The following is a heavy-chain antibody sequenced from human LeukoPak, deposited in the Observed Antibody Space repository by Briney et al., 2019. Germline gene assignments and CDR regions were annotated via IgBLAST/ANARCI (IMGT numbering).Heavy chain of an antibody. J-gene: IGHJ1*01. CDR2: ISSTSSYR. V-gene: IGHV3-21*01. CDR1: GFTFNNYG. Sequence: GGSLRLSCAASGFTFNNYGMHWVRQAPGTGLEWVSSISSTSSYRYYGDSVKGRFTISRDNAKNSLYLQMNSLRAEDTAVYYCARDGDTSGHSYWGQGTLVTVSS. CDR3: ARDGDTSGHSY. D-gene: IGHD3-22*01.